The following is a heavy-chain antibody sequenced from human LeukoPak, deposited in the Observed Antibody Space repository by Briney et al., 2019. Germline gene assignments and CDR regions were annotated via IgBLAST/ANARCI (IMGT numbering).Heavy chain of an antibody. D-gene: IGHD2-15*01. CDR1: GGTFSSYA. CDR2: IIPIFGTA. CDR3: AICSGGSCFPFDY. J-gene: IGHJ4*02. V-gene: IGHV1-69*05. Sequence: SVKVSCKASGGTFSSYAISWVRQAPGQGLEWMGRIIPIFGTANYAQKSQGRVTITTDESTSTAYMELSSLRSEDTAVYYCAICSGGSCFPFDYWGQGTLVTVSS.